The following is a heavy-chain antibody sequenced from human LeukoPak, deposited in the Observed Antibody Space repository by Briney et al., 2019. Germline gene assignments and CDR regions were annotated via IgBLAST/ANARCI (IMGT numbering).Heavy chain of an antibody. J-gene: IGHJ4*02. CDR1: GYTFTSYD. CDR2: MNPNSGNT. V-gene: IGHV1-8*01. CDR3: ARAPTGYGGNSDDY. Sequence: ASVKVSCKASGYTFTSYDINWVRQATGQGLEWMGWMNPNSGNTGYAQKFQGRVTMTRNTSISTAYMELSSLRSEDTAVYYCARAPTGYGGNSDDYWGQGTLVTVSS. D-gene: IGHD4-23*01.